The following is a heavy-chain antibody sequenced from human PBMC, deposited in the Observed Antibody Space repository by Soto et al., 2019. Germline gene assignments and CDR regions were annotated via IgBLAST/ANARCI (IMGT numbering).Heavy chain of an antibody. CDR1: GGTFSSYA. J-gene: IGHJ4*02. V-gene: IGHV1-69*13. Sequence: SVKVSCKASGGTFSSYAISRVRQAPGQGLEWMGGIIPIFGTANYAQKFQGRVTITADESTSTAYMELSSLRSEDTAVYYCARERYCSSTSCPYYFDYWGQGTLVTVSS. D-gene: IGHD2-2*01. CDR3: ARERYCSSTSCPYYFDY. CDR2: IIPIFGTA.